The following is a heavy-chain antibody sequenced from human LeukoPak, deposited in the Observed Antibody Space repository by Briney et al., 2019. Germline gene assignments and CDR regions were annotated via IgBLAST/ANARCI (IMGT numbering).Heavy chain of an antibody. D-gene: IGHD3-9*01. V-gene: IGHV1-58*02. CDR1: GLTFSHSA. J-gene: IGHJ4*02. CDR3: AADDLTITY. Sequence: SVKVSCKASGLTFSHSAIQWVRQARGQRLEWIGWIVVGSGATNYAQKFHERVTITRDMSTSTAYMEVSSLRSEDTAVYYCAADDLTITYWGQGSLVTVSS. CDR2: IVVGSGAT.